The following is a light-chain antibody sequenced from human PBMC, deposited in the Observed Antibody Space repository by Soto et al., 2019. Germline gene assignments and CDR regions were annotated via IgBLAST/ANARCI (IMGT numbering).Light chain of an antibody. CDR1: SSDIGDSNF. V-gene: IGLV2-14*01. CDR2: DVS. CDR3: SSYPTTTNVRFV. J-gene: IGLJ1*01. Sequence: QSVLAQPASVSGSPGQSITISCTGTSSDIGDSNFVSWYQHHPGKAPKLLIYDVSDRPSRISSRFSGSKSANTASLTISGLQAEDEAFYYCSSYPTTTNVRFVFGTGTKLTVL.